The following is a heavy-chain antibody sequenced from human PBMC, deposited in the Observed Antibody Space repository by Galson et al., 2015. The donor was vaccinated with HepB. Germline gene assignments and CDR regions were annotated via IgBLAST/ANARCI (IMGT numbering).Heavy chain of an antibody. CDR1: GYTFSTYY. V-gene: IGHV1-46*01. CDR2: LDPNDGSA. Sequence: SVKVSCKVSGYTFSTYYMHWVRQAPGQGLEWMGILDPNDGSANYTQKFQGRTIMTWDTSTSTVSMEVSRLRSEDTAMYYCATAADQYFDYWGQGTLVTVSS. J-gene: IGHJ4*02. CDR3: ATAADQYFDY.